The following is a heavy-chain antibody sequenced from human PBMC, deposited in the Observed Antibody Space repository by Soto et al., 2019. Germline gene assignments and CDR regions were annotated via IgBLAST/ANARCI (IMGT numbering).Heavy chain of an antibody. D-gene: IGHD3-3*01. CDR1: GFTFSSYG. V-gene: IGHV3-30*18. CDR3: AKEVWSGPMGV. Sequence: QVQLVESGGGVVQPGRSLRLSCAASGFTFSSYGMHWVRQAPGKGLEWVAAISYDGSNEYYADSVKGRFTISRDNSKNTLYVQMNSLRAEDTAVYYCAKEVWSGPMGVWGQGTTVTVSS. CDR2: ISYDGSNE. J-gene: IGHJ6*02.